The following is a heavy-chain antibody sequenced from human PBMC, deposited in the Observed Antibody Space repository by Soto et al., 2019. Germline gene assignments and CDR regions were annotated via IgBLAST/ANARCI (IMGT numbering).Heavy chain of an antibody. D-gene: IGHD1-1*01. CDR3: ARGRYGDY. J-gene: IGHJ4*02. CDR2: ISAHNGNT. V-gene: IGHV1-18*01. CDR1: GYGFTTYG. Sequence: QVHLVQSGAEVKKPGASVKVSCKGSGYGFTTYGITWVRQAPGQGLEWMAWISAHNGNTNYAQKVQGRVTGTRDTSTSTAYMELRGRRYDDTAVYYCARGRYGDYWGQGALVTVSS.